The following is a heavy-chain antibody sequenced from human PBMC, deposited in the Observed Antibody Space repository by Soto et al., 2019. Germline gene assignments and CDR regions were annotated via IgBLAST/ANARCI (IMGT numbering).Heavy chain of an antibody. D-gene: IGHD1-26*01. CDR3: ARHRGGSYYPFDY. J-gene: IGHJ4*02. Sequence: QVQLQESGPGLVKPSETLSLTCTVSGGSISSYYWSWIRQPPGKGLEWIGYIYYSGSTNYNPSLKSRATISVDTSKNQFSLKLSSVTAADTAVYYCARHRGGSYYPFDYWGQGTLVTVSS. CDR1: GGSISSYY. CDR2: IYYSGST. V-gene: IGHV4-59*08.